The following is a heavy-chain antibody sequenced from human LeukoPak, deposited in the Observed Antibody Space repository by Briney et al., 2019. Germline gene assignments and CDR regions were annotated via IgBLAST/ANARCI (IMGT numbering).Heavy chain of an antibody. V-gene: IGHV3-74*01. CDR2: IDTGGSST. J-gene: IGHJ6*02. Sequence: GGSLRLSCAASGFTFSSSWMLWVRQAPGKGLLWVSRIDTGGSSTRYADSVKGRFTISRDNAENTLYLQMNSLRAEDTAVYYCARGPMVRGAYGMDVWGQGTTVTVSS. D-gene: IGHD3-10*01. CDR3: ARGPMVRGAYGMDV. CDR1: GFTFSSSW.